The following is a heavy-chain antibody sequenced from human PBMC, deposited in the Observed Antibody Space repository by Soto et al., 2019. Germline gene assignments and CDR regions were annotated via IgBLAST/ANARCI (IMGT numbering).Heavy chain of an antibody. V-gene: IGHV3-43*01. CDR2: ISWDGGST. Sequence: ESLSICCAASGFTCDDYTMHWVRQAPGKGLEWVSLISWDGGSTYYADSVKGRFTISRDNSKNSLYLQMNSLRTEDTALYYCAGGISSTLAAYYYYGMDVWGQGTTVTVSS. CDR1: GFTCDDYT. D-gene: IGHD3-3*02. J-gene: IGHJ6*02. CDR3: AGGISSTLAAYYYYGMDV.